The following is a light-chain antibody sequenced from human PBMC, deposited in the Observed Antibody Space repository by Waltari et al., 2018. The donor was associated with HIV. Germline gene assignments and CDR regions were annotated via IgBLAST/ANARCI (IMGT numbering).Light chain of an antibody. J-gene: IGLJ3*02. CDR3: EAWDDILSGWV. Sequence: QSVLTQPPSASGTPGQRVTISCSGSSANVGNTVYWYQQLPGTAPKVLIYRDNQRPSGVPDRFSGSRSGTSASLDVSGLRSEDEANYFCEAWDDILSGWVFGGGTKLTVL. CDR1: SANVGNT. V-gene: IGLV1-47*01. CDR2: RDN.